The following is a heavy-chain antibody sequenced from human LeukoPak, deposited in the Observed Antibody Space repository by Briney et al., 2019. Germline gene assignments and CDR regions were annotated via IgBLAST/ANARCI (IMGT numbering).Heavy chain of an antibody. CDR1: GFIFSNYW. V-gene: IGHV3-48*02. Sequence: TGGSLRLSCAASGFIFSNYWMSWVRQAPGGGLEWVSYISDTGHAIYYADSVKGRFIISRDNAKNSLYLQMNSLRDEDTAVYYCARDGYPGGDYWGQGTLVTVSS. J-gene: IGHJ4*02. CDR2: ISDTGHAI. D-gene: IGHD3-22*01. CDR3: ARDGYPGGDY.